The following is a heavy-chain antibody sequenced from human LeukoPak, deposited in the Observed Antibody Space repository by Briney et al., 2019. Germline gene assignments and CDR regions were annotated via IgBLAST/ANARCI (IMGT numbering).Heavy chain of an antibody. CDR3: ARMGEAEYYYDSSGYYYNWFDP. Sequence: SETLSLTCTVSGGSISSYYWSWIRRPAGKGLEWIGRIYTSGSTNYNPSLKSRVTMSVDTSKNQFSLKLSSVTAADTAVYYCARMGEAEYYYDSSGYYYNWFDPWGQGTLVTVSS. CDR2: IYTSGST. V-gene: IGHV4-4*07. J-gene: IGHJ5*02. D-gene: IGHD3-22*01. CDR1: GGSISSYY.